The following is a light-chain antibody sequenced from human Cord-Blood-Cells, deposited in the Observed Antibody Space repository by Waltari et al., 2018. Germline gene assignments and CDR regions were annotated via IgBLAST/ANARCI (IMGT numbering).Light chain of an antibody. CDR1: SSDVGGYNY. CDR2: DVS. CDR3: SSYTSSSTRV. Sequence: QSALTQPASVSGLPGRSITISCPGTSSDVGGYNYFSWSQQHPGKAPKLMIYDVSNRPSGVSNRFSGSKSGNTASLTISGLQAEDEADYYCSSYTSSSTRVFGGGTKLTVL. V-gene: IGLV2-14*03. J-gene: IGLJ3*02.